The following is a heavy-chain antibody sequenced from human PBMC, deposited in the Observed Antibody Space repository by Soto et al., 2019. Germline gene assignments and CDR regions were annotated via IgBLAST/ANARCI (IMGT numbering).Heavy chain of an antibody. CDR3: TTDCSSTSCSDFDY. V-gene: IGHV3-15*01. J-gene: IGHJ4*02. CDR1: GFTFSNAW. D-gene: IGHD2-2*01. Sequence: GGSLRLSCAASGFTFSNAWMSWVRQAPGKGLEWVGRIKSKTDGGTTDYAAPVKGRFTISRDDSKNTLYLQMNSLKTEDTAVYYCTTDCSSTSCSDFDYWGQGTLVTVSS. CDR2: IKSKTDGGTT.